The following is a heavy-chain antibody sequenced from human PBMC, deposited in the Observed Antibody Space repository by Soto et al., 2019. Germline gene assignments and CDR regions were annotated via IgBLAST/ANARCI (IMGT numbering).Heavy chain of an antibody. D-gene: IGHD2-15*01. CDR2: VSGGVGST. CDR3: AKGTIASTTSGSLDY. J-gene: IGHJ4*02. Sequence: VRQAPGKGLEWVSVVSGGVGSTYYADSVMGRFTISRDNSKNTFYLQMNSLRAEDTALYYCAKGTIASTTSGSLDYWGQGTLVTVSS. V-gene: IGHV3-23*01.